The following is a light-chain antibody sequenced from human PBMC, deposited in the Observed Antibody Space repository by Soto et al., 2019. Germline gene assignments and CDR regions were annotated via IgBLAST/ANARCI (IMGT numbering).Light chain of an antibody. J-gene: IGKJ4*01. CDR1: QSVSGSS. Sequence: EIVLTQSPGTLSLSPGERATLSCRASQSVSGSSLAWYQQKPGQAPRLLIYGASSRATGTPDRFSGSGSGTEFTLTISRLEPEDFAVYYWQQYGSSPLTFGGGTKVEIK. V-gene: IGKV3-20*01. CDR3: QQYGSSPLT. CDR2: GAS.